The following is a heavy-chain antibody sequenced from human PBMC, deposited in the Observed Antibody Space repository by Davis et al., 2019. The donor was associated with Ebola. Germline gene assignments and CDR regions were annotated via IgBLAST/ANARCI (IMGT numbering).Heavy chain of an antibody. Sequence: SETLSLTCTVSGGSISSSSYYWGWIRQPPGKGLEWIGYIYYSGSTNYNPSLKSRVTISVDTSKNQFSLKLSSVTAADTAVYYCARDRGYLFGMDVWGQGTTVTVSS. CDR1: GGSISSSSYY. D-gene: IGHD5-18*01. V-gene: IGHV4-61*01. CDR2: IYYSGST. CDR3: ARDRGYLFGMDV. J-gene: IGHJ6*02.